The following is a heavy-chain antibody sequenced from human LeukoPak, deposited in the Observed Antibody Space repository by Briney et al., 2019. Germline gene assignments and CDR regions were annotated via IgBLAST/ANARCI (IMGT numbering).Heavy chain of an antibody. CDR2: IIPIFGTA. J-gene: IGHJ3*02. D-gene: IGHD3-16*02. Sequence: SVKVSCKASGGTFSSYAISWVRQAPGQGLEWMGGIIPIFGTANYAQKFQGRVTITTDESTSTAYMELSSLRSEDTAVYYCARDLYTFGGVIVMGAFDIWGQGTMVTVSS. V-gene: IGHV1-69*05. CDR1: GGTFSSYA. CDR3: ARDLYTFGGVIVMGAFDI.